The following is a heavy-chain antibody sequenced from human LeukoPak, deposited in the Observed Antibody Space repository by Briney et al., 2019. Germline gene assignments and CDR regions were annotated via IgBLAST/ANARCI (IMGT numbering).Heavy chain of an antibody. V-gene: IGHV3-23*01. Sequence: GGSLRLSCTASGFTFSSYAMSWVRQAPGKGLEWVSAISGSGGSTYYADSVKGRFTISRDNSKNTLYLQMNSLRAEDTAVYYCARDLGFDYYYGMDVWGQGTTVTVSS. J-gene: IGHJ6*02. CDR3: ARDLGFDYYYGMDV. CDR2: ISGSGGST. CDR1: GFTFSSYA. D-gene: IGHD3-10*01.